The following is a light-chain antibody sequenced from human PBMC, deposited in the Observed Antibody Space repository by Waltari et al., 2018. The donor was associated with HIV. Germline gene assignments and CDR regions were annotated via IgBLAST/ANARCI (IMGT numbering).Light chain of an antibody. V-gene: IGKV1-39*01. CDR1: QTISTY. J-gene: IGKJ4*01. CDR3: QQSYSTFIT. CDR2: SAS. Sequence: DIQMTQSPSSLSASVGDRVTITCRASQTISTYLNWYRQQPGKPPELLISSASTLHSGVPVRFIGSGSETDFTLTIASLEPEDFATYYCQQSYSTFITFGGGTKVEIK.